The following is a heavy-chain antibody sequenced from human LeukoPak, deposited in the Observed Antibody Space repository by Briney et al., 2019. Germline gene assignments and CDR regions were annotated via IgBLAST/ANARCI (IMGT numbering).Heavy chain of an antibody. Sequence: SETLSLTCAVYGGSFSGYYWSWIRQPPGKGLEWIGEINHSGSTNYNPSLKSRVTISVDTSKNQFPLKLSSVTAADTAVYYCARAAEPSGAFDIWGQGTMVTVSS. CDR3: ARAAEPSGAFDI. CDR2: INHSGST. J-gene: IGHJ3*02. V-gene: IGHV4-34*01. D-gene: IGHD6-25*01. CDR1: GGSFSGYY.